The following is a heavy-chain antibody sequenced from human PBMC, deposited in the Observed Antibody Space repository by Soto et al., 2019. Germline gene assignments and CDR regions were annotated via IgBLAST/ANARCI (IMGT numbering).Heavy chain of an antibody. CDR2: ISGSGGST. Sequence: GGSLRLSCAASGFTFSSYAMSWVRQAPGKGLEWVSAISGSGGSTYYADSVKGRFTISRDNSKNTLYLQMNSLRAEDTAVYYCAKGDIVVVPAWDYYCMDVWGKGTTVTVSS. V-gene: IGHV3-23*01. CDR1: GFTFSSYA. CDR3: AKGDIVVVPAWDYYCMDV. J-gene: IGHJ6*03. D-gene: IGHD2-2*01.